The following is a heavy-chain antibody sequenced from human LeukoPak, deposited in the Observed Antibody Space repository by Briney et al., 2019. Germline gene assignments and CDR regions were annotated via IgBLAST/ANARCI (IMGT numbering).Heavy chain of an antibody. Sequence: PGGSLRLSCAASGFTFSSYSMNWVRQAPGKGLEWVSSISSSSSYIYYADSVKGRFTISRDNAKNSLYLQMNSLRAEDTAVYYCARSYDSSGYYWYYFDYWGQGTLVTVSS. CDR2: ISSSSSYI. J-gene: IGHJ4*02. CDR3: ARSYDSSGYYWYYFDY. V-gene: IGHV3-21*01. CDR1: GFTFSSYS. D-gene: IGHD3-22*01.